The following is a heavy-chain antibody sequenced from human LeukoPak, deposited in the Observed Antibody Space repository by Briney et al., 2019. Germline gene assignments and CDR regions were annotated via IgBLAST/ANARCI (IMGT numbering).Heavy chain of an antibody. CDR2: IWNDGSKT. D-gene: IGHD5-18*01. CDR3: ARGPWLVSDITSFDY. J-gene: IGHJ4*02. CDR1: GFAFSTYG. Sequence: GGSLRLSCITSGFAFSTYGMHWVRQAPGKGLEWVALIWNDGSKTYHAESVKDRFTISRDNSQNTLYLQMNSLRHEDTAVYYCARGPWLVSDITSFDYWGQGTLVTVSS. V-gene: IGHV3-33*01.